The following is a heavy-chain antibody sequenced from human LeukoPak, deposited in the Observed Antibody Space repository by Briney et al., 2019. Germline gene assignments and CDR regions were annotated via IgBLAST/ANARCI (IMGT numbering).Heavy chain of an antibody. CDR1: GFTFSMYG. CDR2: IWFDGSNK. D-gene: IGHD3-9*01. CDR3: ARGNEILTGNSAFDP. Sequence: GGSLRLSCAASGFTFSMYGMYWVRQAPGKGLESVTVIWFDGSNKNYADSVKGRFTISRDNSKDTLYLQMNSLRAEDTAVYYCARGNEILTGNSAFDPWGQGTLVTVSS. J-gene: IGHJ5*02. V-gene: IGHV3-33*07.